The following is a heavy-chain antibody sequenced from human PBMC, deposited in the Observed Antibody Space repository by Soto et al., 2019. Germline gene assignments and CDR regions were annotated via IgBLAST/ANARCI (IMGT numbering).Heavy chain of an antibody. V-gene: IGHV3-30-3*01. J-gene: IGHJ4*02. CDR3: ARDGSYYDSSGPCFDY. CDR1: GFTFSSYA. CDR2: ISYDGSNK. Sequence: QVQLVESGGGVVQPGRSLRLSCAASGFTFSSYAMHWVRQAPGKGLEWVAVISYDGSNKYYADSVKGRFTISRDNSKNRLYLQMNSLRTEDTAVHYCARDGSYYDSSGPCFDYWGQGTLVTVSS. D-gene: IGHD3-22*01.